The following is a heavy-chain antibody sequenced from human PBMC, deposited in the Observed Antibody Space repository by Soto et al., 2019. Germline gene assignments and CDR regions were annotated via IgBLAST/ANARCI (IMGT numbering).Heavy chain of an antibody. J-gene: IGHJ5*02. CDR2: IYPGDSDT. CDR1: GYSFTSYW. Sequence: PGESLKISCKGSGYSFTSYWIGWVRQMPGKGLEWMGIIYPGDSDTRYSPSFQGQVTISADKSISTAYLQWSSLKASDTAMYYCARPTTYDDFCSGYDRFDTWGQGTLVTVAS. V-gene: IGHV5-51*01. CDR3: ARPTTYDDFCSGYDRFDT. D-gene: IGHD3-3*01.